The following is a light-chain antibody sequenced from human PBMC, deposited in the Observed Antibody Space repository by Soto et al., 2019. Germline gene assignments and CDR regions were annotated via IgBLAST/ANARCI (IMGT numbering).Light chain of an antibody. V-gene: IGLV2-14*03. J-gene: IGLJ1*01. CDR2: DVN. CDR3: CSYTTSSTYF. Sequence: QSALTQPASVSGSPGQSIAISCTGTSSYVGGYNYVSWYQQHPGKAPKLMIYDVNNRPSVVSNRFSGSKSGKTASLTISWLQAEDEDDYYCCSYTTSSTYFFGTGTKLTVL. CDR1: SSYVGGYNY.